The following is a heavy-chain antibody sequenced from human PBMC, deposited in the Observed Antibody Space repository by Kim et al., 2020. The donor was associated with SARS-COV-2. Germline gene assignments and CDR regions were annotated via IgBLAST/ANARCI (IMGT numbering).Heavy chain of an antibody. Sequence: GGSLRLSCAVSGITFSKVWMSWVRQAPGKGVEWVGRIKSKTDGGTTDYAAPVKGRFSILRDDSENTLYLQMNSLKIEDTAVYYCTTRAMVRGVMVVDYWGQGTLVTVSS. V-gene: IGHV3-15*01. CDR1: GITFSKVW. CDR2: IKSKTDGGTT. D-gene: IGHD3-10*01. CDR3: TTRAMVRGVMVVDY. J-gene: IGHJ4*02.